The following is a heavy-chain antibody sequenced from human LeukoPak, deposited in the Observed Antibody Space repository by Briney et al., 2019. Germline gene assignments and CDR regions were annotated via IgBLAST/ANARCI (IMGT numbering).Heavy chain of an antibody. V-gene: IGHV3-23*01. CDR2: ISGGGNSA. CDR3: AKGPLSGTFDY. Sequence: GGSLRLSCAASGFSLRSFAMSWVRQAPGKGLEWVSAISGGGNSAYYADSVKGRFTISRDNSKNTLSLQMNSLRADDTAIYYCAKGPLSGTFDYWGQGTLVTVSS. CDR1: GFSLRSFA. J-gene: IGHJ4*02. D-gene: IGHD3-3*01.